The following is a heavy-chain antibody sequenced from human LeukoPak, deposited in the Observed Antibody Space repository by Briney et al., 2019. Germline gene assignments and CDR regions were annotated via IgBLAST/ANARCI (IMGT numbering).Heavy chain of an antibody. Sequence: PGGSLRLSCAASGFTFSSYSMNWVRQAPGKGLEWVSYISSSSSTIYYADSVKGRFTISRDNAKNSLYLQMNSLRAEDTAVYYCARVGLGDSSSCFVYWGQGTLVTVSS. D-gene: IGHD6-13*01. CDR3: ARVGLGDSSSCFVY. CDR1: GFTFSSYS. J-gene: IGHJ4*02. CDR2: ISSSSSTI. V-gene: IGHV3-48*04.